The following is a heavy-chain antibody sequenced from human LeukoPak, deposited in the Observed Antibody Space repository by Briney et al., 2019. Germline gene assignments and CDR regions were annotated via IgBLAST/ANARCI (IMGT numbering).Heavy chain of an antibody. CDR2: IIPIFGTA. V-gene: IGHV1-69*05. Sequence: SVKVSCKASGGTFSSYAISWVRQAPGQGLEWMGRIIPIFGTANYAQKFQGRVTITTDESTGTAYMELSSLRSEGTAVYYCARDILALEGEYLFDYWGQGTLVTVSS. J-gene: IGHJ4*02. CDR1: GGTFSSYA. CDR3: ARDILALEGEYLFDY. D-gene: IGHD4-17*01.